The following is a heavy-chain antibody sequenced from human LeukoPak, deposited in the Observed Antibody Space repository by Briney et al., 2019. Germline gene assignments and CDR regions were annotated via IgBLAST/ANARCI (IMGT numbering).Heavy chain of an antibody. V-gene: IGHV3-7*01. CDR3: ARLYHYDSSGYPRDAFDI. D-gene: IGHD3-22*01. CDR2: IKQDGSEK. CDR1: GFTFSSYW. Sequence: GGSLRLSCAASGFTFSSYWMSWVRQAPGKGLEWVANIKQDGSEKYYVDSVKGRFTISRDNAKNSLYLQMDSLRAEDTAVYYCARLYHYDSSGYPRDAFDIWGQGTMVTVSS. J-gene: IGHJ3*02.